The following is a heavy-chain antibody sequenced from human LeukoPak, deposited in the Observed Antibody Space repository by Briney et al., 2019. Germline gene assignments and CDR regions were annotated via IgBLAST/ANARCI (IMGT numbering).Heavy chain of an antibody. V-gene: IGHV1-69*04. J-gene: IGHJ4*02. CDR3: ARYSDGGSSDYFDY. Sequence: ASVKVSCKASGGTFSSYAISWVRQAPGQGLEWMGRIIPILSIANYAQKFQGRVTITADKSTSTAYMELSSLRSEDTAVYYCARYSDGGSSDYFDYWGQGTLVTVSS. CDR1: GGTFSSYA. D-gene: IGHD4-23*01. CDR2: IIPILSIA.